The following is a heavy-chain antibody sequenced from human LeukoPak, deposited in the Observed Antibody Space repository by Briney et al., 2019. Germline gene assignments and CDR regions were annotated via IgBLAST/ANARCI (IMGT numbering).Heavy chain of an antibody. V-gene: IGHV1-46*01. CDR3: ATWGVGANM. Sequence: ASVKVSCKTSGYTFTDYNLHWVRQAPGQRLEWMGIIKPSGGDTSYAQTFQGRVFMTRDTSTSTVYMELSSLKSGDTAVYYCATWGVGANMWGQGTLVTVSS. CDR2: IKPSGGDT. CDR1: GYTFTDYN. J-gene: IGHJ4*02. D-gene: IGHD1-26*01.